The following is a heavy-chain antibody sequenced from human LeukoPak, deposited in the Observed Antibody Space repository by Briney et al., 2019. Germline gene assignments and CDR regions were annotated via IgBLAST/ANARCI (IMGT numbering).Heavy chain of an antibody. CDR1: GGSISSYY. CDR3: ARGADTAVDYYYYGMDV. V-gene: IGHV4-59*08. CDR2: INYSGST. J-gene: IGHJ6*02. Sequence: SETLSLTCTVSGGSISSYYWSWIRQPPGKGLEWSGYINYSGSTNYNPSLKSRVTISVDTSKNQFSLKLSSVSAADTAVYYCARGADTAVDYYYYGMDVWGQGTTGTVSS.